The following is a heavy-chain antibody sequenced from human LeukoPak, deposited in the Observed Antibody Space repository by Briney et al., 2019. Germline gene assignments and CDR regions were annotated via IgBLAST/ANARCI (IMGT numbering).Heavy chain of an antibody. CDR1: GNSFTSYH. Sequence: ASVKVSCKTSGNSFTSYHMHWVRQAPGQGLEWMGIINPSGSNTTYAQRFQGRLTMTRDTSTSTVYMELSSLRSEDTAVYYCARGQYYYMDVWGKGTTVTVSS. CDR2: INPSGSNT. V-gene: IGHV1-46*01. CDR3: ARGQYYYMDV. J-gene: IGHJ6*03.